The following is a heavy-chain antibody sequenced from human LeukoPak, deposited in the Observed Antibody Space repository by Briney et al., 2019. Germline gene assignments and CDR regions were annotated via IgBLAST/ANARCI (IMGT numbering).Heavy chain of an antibody. CDR1: GYTFTVYY. CDR2: INPNSGGT. V-gene: IGHV1-2*02. CDR3: ARCDSGSYYLLGY. Sequence: ASVTVSCTSSGYTFTVYYMHWVRQAPGQGLEWMGWINPNSGGTNYAQKFQGRVTMTRDTSISTAYMERSRLRSDDTAVYYCARCDSGSYYLLGYWGQGTLVTVSS. D-gene: IGHD1-26*01. J-gene: IGHJ4*02.